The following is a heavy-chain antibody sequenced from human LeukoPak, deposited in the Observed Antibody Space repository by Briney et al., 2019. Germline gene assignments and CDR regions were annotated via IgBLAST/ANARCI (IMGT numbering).Heavy chain of an antibody. J-gene: IGHJ4*02. CDR3: ARSYERYSYGPAGY. CDR2: VYYSGST. CDR1: GYSISSGYY. V-gene: IGHV4-38-2*01. D-gene: IGHD5-18*01. Sequence: PSETLSLTCAVSGYSISSGYYWGWIRQPPGKGLEWIGSVYYSGSTYYNPPLKSRVTMSVDTSKNQFSLKLTSVGAADTAVYYCARSYERYSYGPAGYWGQGTLVTVSS.